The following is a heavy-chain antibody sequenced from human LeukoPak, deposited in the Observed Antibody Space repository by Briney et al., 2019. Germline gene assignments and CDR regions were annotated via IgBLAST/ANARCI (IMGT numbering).Heavy chain of an antibody. Sequence: SQTLPLTRSVSGVSISSGDYYWSWIRPPPGKPLECMGYIYYSGSTYYTPSLKSRVTISVDTSKNQFSLQLSSVTAPDTAVYCCASGGADCSGGSCYCWFEPWGQGSMVTGCS. CDR2: IYYSGST. V-gene: IGHV4-30-4*01. CDR1: GVSISSGDYY. CDR3: ASGGADCSGGSCYCWFEP. D-gene: IGHD2-15*01. J-gene: IGHJ5*02.